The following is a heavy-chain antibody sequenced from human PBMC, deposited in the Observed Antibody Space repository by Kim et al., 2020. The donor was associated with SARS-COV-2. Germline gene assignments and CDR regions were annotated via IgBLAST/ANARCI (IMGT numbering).Heavy chain of an antibody. CDR1: GFTFHDYG. CDR3: AKTDYYDSAGYHTWKAFDP. Sequence: GGSPRLSCAASGFTFHDYGMAWVRQAPGKGLEWVSLITGSGGDTYYADSVKGRFTISRDNSQNILFLQMNSLRAEDSAVYFCAKTDYYDSAGYHTWKAFDPWGQGTLVTVSS. D-gene: IGHD3-22*01. J-gene: IGHJ5*02. V-gene: IGHV3-23*01. CDR2: ITGSGGDT.